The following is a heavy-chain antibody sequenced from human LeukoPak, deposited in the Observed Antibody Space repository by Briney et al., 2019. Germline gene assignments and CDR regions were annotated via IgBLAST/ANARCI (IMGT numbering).Heavy chain of an antibody. D-gene: IGHD3-10*01. CDR1: GDSINNNNYY. CDR2: IYYSGST. CDR3: ATFTMVRGLRIVDY. J-gene: IGHJ4*02. V-gene: IGHV4-39*07. Sequence: SETLSLTCTVSGDSINNNNYYWGWIRQPPGEGLEWIGCIYYSGSTNYSPSLKSRVTISVDTSKNQFSLKLRSVTAADTAVYYCATFTMVRGLRIVDYWGQGTLVTVSS.